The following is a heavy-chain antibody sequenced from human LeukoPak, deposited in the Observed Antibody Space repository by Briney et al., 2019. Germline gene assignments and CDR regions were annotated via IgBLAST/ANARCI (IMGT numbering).Heavy chain of an antibody. CDR2: ISGSGGST. D-gene: IGHD5-12*01. CDR1: GFTFSSYA. Sequence: GGSLRLSCAASGFTFSSYAMSWARQAPGKGLEWVSSISGSGGSTNYADSVKGRFTISRDNSKTTLYLHMNSLRAEGTAVYYCARESSRYSGYDHFDYWGQGTLVTVSS. V-gene: IGHV3-23*01. J-gene: IGHJ4*02. CDR3: ARESSRYSGYDHFDY.